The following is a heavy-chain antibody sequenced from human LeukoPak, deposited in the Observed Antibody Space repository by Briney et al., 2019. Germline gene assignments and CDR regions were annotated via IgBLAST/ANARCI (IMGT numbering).Heavy chain of an antibody. J-gene: IGHJ6*02. CDR2: IIPIFGTA. CDR3: ARDSDTAMTYYYYYGMDV. Sequence: SVKVSCKASGGTFSSYAISWVRQAPGQGLEWMGGIIPIFGTANYAQKFQGRVTITADESTSTAYMELSSLRSEDTAVYYCARDSDTAMTYYYYYGMDVWGQGTTVTVSS. V-gene: IGHV1-69*13. D-gene: IGHD5-18*01. CDR1: GGTFSSYA.